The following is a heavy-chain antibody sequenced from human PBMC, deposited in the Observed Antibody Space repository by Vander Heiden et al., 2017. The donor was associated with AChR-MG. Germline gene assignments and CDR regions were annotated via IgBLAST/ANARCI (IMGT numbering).Heavy chain of an antibody. CDR2: IYHTGST. J-gene: IGHJ4*02. CDR3: AGVLCPPYGDSYFDF. Sequence: QVQLQESGPGLVKPSQTLSLTCTVSGVSISSDDSYWGWLRQPPGKGLEWIGHIYHTGSTSYSPVRHSRATISLDASKKQFSLNLSSANAEDTAVFYCAGVLCPPYGDSYFDFWVQGTLGTVS. V-gene: IGHV4-30-4*01. CDR1: GVSISSDDSY. D-gene: IGHD4-17*01.